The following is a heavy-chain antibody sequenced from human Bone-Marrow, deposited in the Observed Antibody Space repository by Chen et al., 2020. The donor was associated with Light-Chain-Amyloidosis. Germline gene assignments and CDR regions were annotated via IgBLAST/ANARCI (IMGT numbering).Heavy chain of an antibody. CDR2: IYYSGST. Sequence: QVQLQESGPGLVKPSETLSLTCTVSGGSISSYYWSWIRQPPGKGLEWIGYIYYSGSTNYHPSLKSRVTISVDTSKNQFSLKLSSVTAADTAVYYCARERYYGSGKGWFDPWGQGTLVTVSS. CDR1: GGSISSYY. CDR3: ARERYYGSGKGWFDP. J-gene: IGHJ5*02. D-gene: IGHD3-10*01. V-gene: IGHV4-59*01.